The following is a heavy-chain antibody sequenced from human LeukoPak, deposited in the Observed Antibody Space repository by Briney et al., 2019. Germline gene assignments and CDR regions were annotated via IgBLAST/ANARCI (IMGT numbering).Heavy chain of an antibody. D-gene: IGHD3-10*01. CDR2: ISAYNGNT. J-gene: IGHJ6*03. V-gene: IGHV1-18*04. Sequence: GASVKVSCKASGYTFTSYYMHWVRQAPGQGLEWMGWISAYNGNTNYAQKLQGRVTMTTDTSTSTAYMELRSLRSDDTAVYYCARDPGSYYYYMDVWGKGTTVTVSS. CDR3: ARDPGSYYYYMDV. CDR1: GYTFTSYY.